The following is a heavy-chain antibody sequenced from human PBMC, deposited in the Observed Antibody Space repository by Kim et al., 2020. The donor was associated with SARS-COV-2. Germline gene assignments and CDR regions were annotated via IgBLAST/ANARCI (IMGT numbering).Heavy chain of an antibody. J-gene: IGHJ4*02. D-gene: IGHD3-10*01. CDR2: SGGST. V-gene: IGHV3-23*01. Sequence: SGGSTYYADSVKGRFTISRDNSKNTLYLQMNSLRAEDTAVYYCAKDRVDYWGQGTLVTVSS. CDR3: AKDRVDY.